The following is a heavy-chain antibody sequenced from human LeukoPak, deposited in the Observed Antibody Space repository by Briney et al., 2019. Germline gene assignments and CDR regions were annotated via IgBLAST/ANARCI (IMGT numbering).Heavy chain of an antibody. CDR2: IGWDGSST. V-gene: IGHV3-43*01. CDR3: AKGSTDYDSSNYYLGY. J-gene: IGHJ4*02. D-gene: IGHD3-22*01. Sequence: PGGSLRLSWAASGFTFDDYTMHCVRQVPGKGLEWVSLIGWDGSSTSYADSMKGRFTISRDNSKNSLYLQMNSLRTEDTALYYCAKGSTDYDSSNYYLGYWGQGTLVTVSS. CDR1: GFTFDDYT.